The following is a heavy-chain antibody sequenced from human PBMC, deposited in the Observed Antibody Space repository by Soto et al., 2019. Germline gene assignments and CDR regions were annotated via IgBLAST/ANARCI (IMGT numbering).Heavy chain of an antibody. CDR3: TTRRFYEHYYDSSGYSKASDY. V-gene: IGHV4-59*01. J-gene: IGHJ4*02. Sequence: PSETLSLTCSVSGASISSYYYAWIRQTPGKGLEWIGYIYLGGSINYNPSFKSRVIISVDTSKNHFSVRLSSVTAADTAVYYCTTRRFYEHYYDSSGYSKASDYWGQGTLVTVSS. CDR1: GASISSYY. D-gene: IGHD3-22*01. CDR2: IYLGGSI.